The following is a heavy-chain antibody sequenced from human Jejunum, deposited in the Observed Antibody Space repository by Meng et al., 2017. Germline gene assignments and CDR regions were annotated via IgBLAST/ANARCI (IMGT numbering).Heavy chain of an antibody. CDR1: GFSFSSDW. Sequence: EVQLAESGGGLVQPGGSLRLSCAASGFSFSSDWMHWVRQAPGKGLVWVSRINSDGSSTSYADSVKGRFTISRDNAKNTLYLQMNSLRAEDTAVYYCAKGWDSSGGDYSYWGQGTLVTVSS. J-gene: IGHJ4*02. CDR2: INSDGSST. V-gene: IGHV3-74*01. D-gene: IGHD6-19*01. CDR3: AKGWDSSGGDYSY.